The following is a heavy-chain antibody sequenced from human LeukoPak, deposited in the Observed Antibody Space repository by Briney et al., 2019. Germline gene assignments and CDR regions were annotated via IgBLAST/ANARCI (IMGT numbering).Heavy chain of an antibody. J-gene: IGHJ6*03. CDR1: GYTFTGYY. D-gene: IGHD3-16*01. V-gene: IGHV1-2*06. Sequence: ASVKVSCKASGYTFTGYYLHWVRQAPGQGLEWMGRINPNNGGTNYAQKFQGRVTMTRDTSISTAYMEMSRLRSDDTAVYYCARHCIGVVGSYSDYLDFWGKGTPVTVSS. CDR3: ARHCIGVVGSYSDYLDF. CDR2: INPNNGGT.